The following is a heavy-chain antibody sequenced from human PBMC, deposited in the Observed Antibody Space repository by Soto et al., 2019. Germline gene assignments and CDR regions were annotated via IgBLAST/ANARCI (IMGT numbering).Heavy chain of an antibody. J-gene: IGHJ6*02. CDR3: ASQRVSYAMDV. D-gene: IGHD1-1*01. CDR2: MNQDGSEK. CDR1: GFTFGDYW. V-gene: IGHV3-7*05. Sequence: VQLVESGGGLVQPGGSLRLSCTVSGFTFGDYWMTWVRQAPGKGLEWVANMNQDGSEKYYVDSVQGRFANSRDNGKNSLYLQMHSLSAEDTAVYYCASQRVSYAMDVWGQGTTVTVSS.